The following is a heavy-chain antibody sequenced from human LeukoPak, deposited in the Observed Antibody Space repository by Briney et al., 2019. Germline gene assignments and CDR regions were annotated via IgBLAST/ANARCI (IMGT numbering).Heavy chain of an antibody. J-gene: IGHJ5*02. CDR1: GGPINSGGYF. Sequence: PSETLSLTCTVSGGPINSGGYFWSWIRQAPGRGLLLIGYIYHSGITYYNPYLKNRVTISVDRSKNQFSLKLSSVTAADTAVYYCAGAELAYSSGYYYGNPNNWFDPWGQGTLVTVSS. CDR2: IYHSGIT. CDR3: AGAELAYSSGYYYGNPNNWFDP. D-gene: IGHD3-22*01. V-gene: IGHV4-30-2*01.